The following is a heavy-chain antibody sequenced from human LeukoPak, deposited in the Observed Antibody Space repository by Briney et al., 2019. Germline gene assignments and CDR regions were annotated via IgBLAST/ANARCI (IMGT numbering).Heavy chain of an antibody. V-gene: IGHV3-48*03. CDR2: IGTGGKTK. Sequence: GGSLRLSCAASGFTFITYEMHWVRQASGKGLECVSSIGTGGKTKYYADSVKGRFTISRDNARNSLDLQMNSLRAEDTAVYYCSRDGPGYSFDYWGQGTLVTVSS. J-gene: IGHJ4*02. CDR1: GFTFITYE. D-gene: IGHD5-18*01. CDR3: SRDGPGYSFDY.